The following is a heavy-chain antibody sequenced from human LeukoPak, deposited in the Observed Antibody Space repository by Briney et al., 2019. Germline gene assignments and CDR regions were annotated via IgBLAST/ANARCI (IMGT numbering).Heavy chain of an antibody. J-gene: IGHJ3*01. CDR1: RDILSRSA. Sequence: ASVKVSCKASRDILSRSAISWVRQGPGQGLEWMGGVIPLFGTSDYAQKFQGRVTITADESTTIVYMELSSLRSEDTAVYYCAVLRNSYYTDWGQGTMVTVS. D-gene: IGHD2-2*02. V-gene: IGHV1-69*13. CDR2: VIPLFGTS. CDR3: AVLRNSYYTD.